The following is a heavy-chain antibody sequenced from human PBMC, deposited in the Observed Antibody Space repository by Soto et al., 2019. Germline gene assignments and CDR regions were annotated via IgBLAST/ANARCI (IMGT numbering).Heavy chain of an antibody. J-gene: IGHJ2*01. Sequence: QVQLVQSGAEVKKPGASVKVSCKAYGYTFTSYAMHWVRHSPGQRPEWMGWINAGNGHTTSSQNLKGRVTITRDTSASTAYMELSSLRSDDTAVYYCARDKGGIDVSWSLTYSYFDLLCRGTLVTVSS. CDR3: ARDKGGIDVSWSLTYSYFDL. D-gene: IGHD3-10*01. CDR1: GYTFTSYA. CDR2: INAGNGHT. V-gene: IGHV1-3*01.